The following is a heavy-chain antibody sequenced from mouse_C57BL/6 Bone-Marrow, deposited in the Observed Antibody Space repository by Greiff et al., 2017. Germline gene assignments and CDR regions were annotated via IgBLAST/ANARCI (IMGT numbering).Heavy chain of an antibody. Sequence: EVMLVESGGDLVKPGGSLKLSCAASGFTFSSYGMSWVRQTPDKRLEWVGTISSGGSYTYYPDSVKGRFTISRDNAKNTMYLQMSRLKSEDTAMYYCARPSPFAYWGQGTLVTVSA. CDR3: ARPSPFAY. CDR1: GFTFSSYG. V-gene: IGHV5-6*01. D-gene: IGHD6-2*01. J-gene: IGHJ3*01. CDR2: ISSGGSYT.